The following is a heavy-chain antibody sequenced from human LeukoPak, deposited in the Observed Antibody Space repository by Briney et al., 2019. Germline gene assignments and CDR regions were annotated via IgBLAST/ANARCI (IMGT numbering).Heavy chain of an antibody. CDR1: GGSFSGYY. D-gene: IGHD1-1*01. J-gene: IGHJ4*02. CDR2: IDHSGST. CDR3: AREPLRVPTGTTRGDY. Sequence: SETLSLTCAVYGGSFSGYYWSWIRQPPGKGLEWIGEIDHSGSTNYNPSLKSRVTISVDRSKNQFSLKLSSVTAADTAVYYCAREPLRVPTGTTRGDYWGQGTLVTVSS. V-gene: IGHV4-34*01.